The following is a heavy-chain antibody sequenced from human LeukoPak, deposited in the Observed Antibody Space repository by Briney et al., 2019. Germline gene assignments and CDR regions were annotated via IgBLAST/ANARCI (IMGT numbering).Heavy chain of an antibody. CDR1: GFPVNDNY. CDR2: LYIIGST. CDR3: VRDRVSYGMDV. Sequence: GGSLRLSCEASGFPVNDNYMNWVRQAPGKGLEWVSVLYIIGSTYYADTVKGRFTISRGDSKNTLYLQMDSLRAEDTAVYYCVRDRVSYGMDVWGQGTTVTVSS. J-gene: IGHJ6*02. V-gene: IGHV3-66*01.